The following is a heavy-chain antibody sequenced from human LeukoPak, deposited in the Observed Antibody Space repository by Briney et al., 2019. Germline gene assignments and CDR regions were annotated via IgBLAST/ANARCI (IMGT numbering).Heavy chain of an antibody. D-gene: IGHD3-10*01. Sequence: GGSLRLSCAVSGFTFGDYAMSWVRQAPGKGLEWLGVSRSKAYSGTAEYAASVKGRFTISRDDSKDIAYLEMNSLKTEDTAVYYCTRDTREVRVNPFNDYWGQGALVTVAS. J-gene: IGHJ4*02. CDR1: GFTFGDYA. CDR2: SRSKAYSGTA. V-gene: IGHV3-49*04. CDR3: TRDTREVRVNPFNDY.